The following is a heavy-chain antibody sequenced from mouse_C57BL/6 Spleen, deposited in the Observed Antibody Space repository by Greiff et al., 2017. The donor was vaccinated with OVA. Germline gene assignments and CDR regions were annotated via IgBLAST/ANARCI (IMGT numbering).Heavy chain of an antibody. J-gene: IGHJ4*01. V-gene: IGHV2-2*01. CDR2: IWSGGST. CDR3: ARNPHDYAIDY. CDR1: GFSLTSYG. Sequence: VQLQQSGPGLVQPSQSLSITCTVSGFSLTSYGVHWVRQSPGKGLEWLGLIWSGGSTDYNAAFISRRSISKDNSKSQVFFKMNRLQADDTAIYYCARNPHDYAIDYWGQGTSVTVSS.